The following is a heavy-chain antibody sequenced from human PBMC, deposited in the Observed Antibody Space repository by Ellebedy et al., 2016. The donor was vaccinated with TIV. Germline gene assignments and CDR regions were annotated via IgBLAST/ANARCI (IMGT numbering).Heavy chain of an antibody. CDR1: GFIFRDHY. CDR2: ITSSGDLT. J-gene: IGHJ4*02. Sequence: GESLKIPCAASGFIFRDHYIRWVRQAPGKGLEWVSLITSSGDLTFYAESVKGRFTISRDNSNKMLHLQMNSLRAEDTAIYFCAPKAGAYWGQGTLVTVPS. V-gene: IGHV3-23*01. D-gene: IGHD3-10*01. CDR3: APKAGAY.